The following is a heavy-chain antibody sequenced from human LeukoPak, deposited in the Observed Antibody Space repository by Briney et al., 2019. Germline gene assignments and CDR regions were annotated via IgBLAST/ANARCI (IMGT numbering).Heavy chain of an antibody. CDR1: GYTFTGYY. D-gene: IGHD3-10*01. Sequence: ASVKVSCKASGYTFTGYYMHWVRQAPGQGLEWMGWIKPNSGGTNYAQKFQGRVTMTRDTSISTAYMELSRLRSDDTAVYYCARGLLWFGEPNNDAFDIWGQGTMVTVSS. V-gene: IGHV1-2*02. CDR2: IKPNSGGT. J-gene: IGHJ3*02. CDR3: ARGLLWFGEPNNDAFDI.